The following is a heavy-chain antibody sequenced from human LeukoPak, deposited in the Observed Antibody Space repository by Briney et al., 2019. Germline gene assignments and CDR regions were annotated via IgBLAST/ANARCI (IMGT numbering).Heavy chain of an antibody. CDR2: ITGSGGKK. V-gene: IGHV3-23*01. Sequence: GAFLRLSWAASGFTFSYYAMSLVRQAPGKGVGLGSTITGSGGKKYYPDFVKGRFTISSDNSKKTVFLQMNSLRAEDTAVYYCAKWGDYDVLTGYYVSDYGGQGTLVTVSS. J-gene: IGHJ4*02. CDR3: AKWGDYDVLTGYYVSDY. D-gene: IGHD3-9*01. CDR1: GFTFSYYA.